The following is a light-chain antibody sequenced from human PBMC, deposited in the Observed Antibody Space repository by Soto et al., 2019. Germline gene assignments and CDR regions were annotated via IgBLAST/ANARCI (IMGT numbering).Light chain of an antibody. J-gene: IGKJ1*01. CDR3: QNLGD. V-gene: IGKV3-20*01. Sequence: TVLTQSPGTLSLSPGDRASLSCRATQSVNSNYLAWYQQKPGQAPRLLISGASRRATGIPDRFSGSGSETDFTLTISRLEPEDFAVYYCQNLGDFGQGTKVEIK. CDR2: GAS. CDR1: QSVNSNY.